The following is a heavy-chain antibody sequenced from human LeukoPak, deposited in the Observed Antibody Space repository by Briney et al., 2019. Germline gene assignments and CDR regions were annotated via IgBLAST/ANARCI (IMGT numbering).Heavy chain of an antibody. CDR2: ISYDGGNK. CDR3: ARDWGSSSSDY. Sequence: GRSLRLSCAASGFTFSSYAMHWVRQAPGKGLEWVAVISYDGGNKYYADSVKGRFTISRDNSKNTLYLQMNSLRAEDTAVYYCARDWGSSSSDYWGQGTLVTVSS. J-gene: IGHJ4*02. V-gene: IGHV3-30-3*01. CDR1: GFTFSSYA. D-gene: IGHD6-6*01.